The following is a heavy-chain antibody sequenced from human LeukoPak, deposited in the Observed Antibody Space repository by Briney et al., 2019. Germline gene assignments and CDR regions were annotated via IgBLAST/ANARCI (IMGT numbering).Heavy chain of an antibody. CDR3: ARGRKQRPVGGYYFDY. D-gene: IGHD6-25*01. CDR2: MNPNSGNT. J-gene: IGHJ4*02. V-gene: IGHV1-8*01. CDR1: GCTFTSYD. Sequence: ASVKVSCKASGCTFTSYDINWVRQATGQGLEWMGWMNPNSGNTGYAQKFQGRVTMTRNTSISTAYMELSSLRSEDTAVYYCARGRKQRPVGGYYFDYWGQGTLVTVSS.